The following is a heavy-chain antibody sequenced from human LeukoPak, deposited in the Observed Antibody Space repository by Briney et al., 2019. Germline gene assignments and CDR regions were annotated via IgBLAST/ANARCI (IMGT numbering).Heavy chain of an antibody. CDR2: IWYDGSNK. CDR3: ASQTTVTTLTPDY. J-gene: IGHJ4*02. V-gene: IGHV3-33*08. D-gene: IGHD4-17*01. Sequence: GGSLRLSCEASGFTFSSYGMHWVRQAPGKGLEWVAVIWYDGSNKYYADSVKGRFTISRDNSKNTLYLQMNSLRAEDTAVYYCASQTTVTTLTPDYWGQGTLVTVSS. CDR1: GFTFSSYG.